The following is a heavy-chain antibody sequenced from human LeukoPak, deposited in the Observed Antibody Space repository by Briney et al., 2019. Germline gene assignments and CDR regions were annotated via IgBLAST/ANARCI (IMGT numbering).Heavy chain of an antibody. Sequence: KPSETLSLTCAVYGGSFSGYYWTWIRQSPGKGLEWSGEINPSGSTYYNPSLKSRLTISRDTSKNQFSLRLSSVTAADTAVYYCARGRQEISMILVVMTGVSYYLDVWGKGTMVTVS. D-gene: IGHD3-22*01. CDR2: INPSGST. CDR1: GGSFSGYY. CDR3: ARGRQEISMILVVMTGVSYYLDV. J-gene: IGHJ6*03. V-gene: IGHV4-34*01.